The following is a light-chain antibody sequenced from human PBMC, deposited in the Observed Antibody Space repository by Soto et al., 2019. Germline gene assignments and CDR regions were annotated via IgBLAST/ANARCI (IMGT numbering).Light chain of an antibody. CDR1: SSNIGAGYD. CDR2: GNS. V-gene: IGLV1-40*01. Sequence: QSVLTQPPPVSGAPGQRVTISCTGSSSNIGAGYDVHWYQQLPGTAPKLLIYGNSNRPSGVPDRFSGSKSGTSASLAINGLQAEDEADYYCQSYDSSLSGVVFGGGTKLTVL. CDR3: QSYDSSLSGVV. J-gene: IGLJ2*01.